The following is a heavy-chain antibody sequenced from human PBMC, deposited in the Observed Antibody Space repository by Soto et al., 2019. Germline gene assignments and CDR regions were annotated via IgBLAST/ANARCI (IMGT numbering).Heavy chain of an antibody. CDR1: GYTFTSYG. J-gene: IGHJ3*02. CDR2: ISAYNGNT. V-gene: IGHV1-18*01. Sequence: ASVKVSCKASGYTFTSYGISWVRQAPGQGLEWMGWISAYNGNTNYAQKLQGRVTMTTDTSTSTAYMELRSLRSDDTAVYYCARDLLEAYGSGSYGAFDIWGQGTMVTVSS. D-gene: IGHD3-10*01. CDR3: ARDLLEAYGSGSYGAFDI.